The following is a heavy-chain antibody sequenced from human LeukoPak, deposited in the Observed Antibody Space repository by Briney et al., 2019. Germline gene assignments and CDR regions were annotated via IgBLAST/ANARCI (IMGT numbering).Heavy chain of an antibody. Sequence: ASVKVSCKTSGYTFTSYAMNWVRQAPGQGLEWMGWINTNTGNPTYAQGFTGRFVFSLDTSVSTAYLQISSLKAEDTAVYYCAREHPDYDDYGGFDYWGQGTLVTVSS. CDR2: INTNTGNP. CDR3: AREHPDYDDYGGFDY. V-gene: IGHV7-4-1*02. J-gene: IGHJ4*02. CDR1: GYTFTSYA. D-gene: IGHD4-17*01.